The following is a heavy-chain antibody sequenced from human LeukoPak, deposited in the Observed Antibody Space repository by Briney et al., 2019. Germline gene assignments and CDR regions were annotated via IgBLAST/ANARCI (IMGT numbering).Heavy chain of an antibody. Sequence: GGSLRLSCAASGFTFSDYYMSWIRQAPGKGLEWVSAISESGGETYHADSVKGRLTISRDTSKSTLYLQLNSLRAEDTAIYYCAKGIDSTGYYPFDYWGQGTLVTVSS. D-gene: IGHD3-22*01. J-gene: IGHJ4*02. CDR3: AKGIDSTGYYPFDY. V-gene: IGHV3-23*01. CDR2: ISESGGET. CDR1: GFTFSDYY.